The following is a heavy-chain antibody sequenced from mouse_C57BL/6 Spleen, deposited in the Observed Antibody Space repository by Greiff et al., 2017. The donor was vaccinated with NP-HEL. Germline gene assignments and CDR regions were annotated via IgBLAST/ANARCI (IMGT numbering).Heavy chain of an antibody. CDR3: ARDSPGTGMDY. D-gene: IGHD3-3*01. Sequence: EVKLMESGGGLVQSGRSLRLSCATSGFTFSDFYMEWVRQAPGKGLEWIAASRNKANDYTTAYSASVKGRFIVSRDTSQSILYLQMNALRAEDTAIYYCARDSPGTGMDYWGQGTSVTVSS. CDR2: SRNKANDYTT. CDR1: GFTFSDFY. V-gene: IGHV7-1*01. J-gene: IGHJ4*01.